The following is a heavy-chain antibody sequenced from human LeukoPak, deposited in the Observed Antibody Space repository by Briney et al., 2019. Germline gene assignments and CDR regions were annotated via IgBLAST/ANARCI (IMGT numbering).Heavy chain of an antibody. CDR3: AKVDSSGYYLFYRGPCFDY. J-gene: IGHJ4*02. Sequence: GGSLRLSCAASGFTFSSYEMNWVRQAPGKGLEWASYISSSGSTIYYADSVKGRFTISRDNSKNTLYLQMNSLRAEDTAVYYCAKVDSSGYYLFYRGPCFDYWGQGTLVAVSS. CDR2: ISSSGSTI. CDR1: GFTFSSYE. V-gene: IGHV3-48*03. D-gene: IGHD3-22*01.